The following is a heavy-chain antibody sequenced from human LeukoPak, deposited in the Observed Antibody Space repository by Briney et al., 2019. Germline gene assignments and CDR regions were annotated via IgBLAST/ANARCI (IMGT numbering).Heavy chain of an antibody. CDR3: ASLNAGSDY. J-gene: IGHJ4*02. V-gene: IGHV1-69*05. D-gene: IGHD3-10*01. CDR2: IIPIFGTA. Sequence: ASVKVSCKASGGTFSSYAISWARQAPGQGLERMGRIIPIFGTANYAQKFQGRVTITTDESTSTAYMGLSSLRSEDTAVYYCASLNAGSDYWGQGTLVTVSS. CDR1: GGTFSSYA.